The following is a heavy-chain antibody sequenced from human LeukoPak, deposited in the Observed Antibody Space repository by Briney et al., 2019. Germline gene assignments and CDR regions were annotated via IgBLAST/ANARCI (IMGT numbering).Heavy chain of an antibody. D-gene: IGHD3-9*01. CDR3: ARDHMYYDILTGYYRAKHFDY. J-gene: IGHJ4*02. Sequence: ASVKVSCKASGYTFTGYYMHWVRQAPGQGLEWMGWINPNSGGTNYAQKFQGRVTMTRDTSISTAYMELSRLRSDDTAVYYCARDHMYYDILTGYYRAKHFDYWGQGTLVTVSS. V-gene: IGHV1-2*02. CDR2: INPNSGGT. CDR1: GYTFTGYY.